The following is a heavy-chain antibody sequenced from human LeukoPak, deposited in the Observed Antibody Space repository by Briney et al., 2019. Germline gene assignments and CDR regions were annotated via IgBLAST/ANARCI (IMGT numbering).Heavy chain of an antibody. V-gene: IGHV3-20*04. J-gene: IGHJ4*02. CDR1: GFTFDDYG. CDR2: INWNGGSI. Sequence: PGGSLRLSCAASGFTFDDYGMTWVRQAPGKGLEWVSDINWNGGSIGYADSVKGRFTVSRDNAKNSLYLQMNSLRAEDTALYYCEREKYDSSGYYTDNYYFDYWGQGTLVTVSS. D-gene: IGHD3-22*01. CDR3: EREKYDSSGYYTDNYYFDY.